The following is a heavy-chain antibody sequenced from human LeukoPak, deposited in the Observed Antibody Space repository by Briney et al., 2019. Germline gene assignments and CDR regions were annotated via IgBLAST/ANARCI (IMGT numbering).Heavy chain of an antibody. V-gene: IGHV3-21*01. Sequence: GGSLRLSCAASGFTFSSYSMIWVRQAPGKGLEWVSSISSSSSYIYYADSVKGRFTISRDNAKNSLYLQMNSLRAEDTAVYYCARVGSYGSGSYYPANFDYWGQGTLVTVSS. J-gene: IGHJ4*02. CDR3: ARVGSYGSGSYYPANFDY. CDR2: ISSSSSYI. D-gene: IGHD3-10*01. CDR1: GFTFSSYS.